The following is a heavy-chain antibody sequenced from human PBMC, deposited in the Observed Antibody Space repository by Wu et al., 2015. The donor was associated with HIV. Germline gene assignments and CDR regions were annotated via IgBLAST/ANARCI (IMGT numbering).Heavy chain of an antibody. CDR1: GGTFSSYA. CDR2: IIPIFGTA. Sequence: QVQLVQSGAEVKKPGSSVKVSCKASGGTFSSYAISWVRQAPGQGLEWMGRIIPIFGTANYAQKFQGRVTITADESTSTAYMELSSLRSEDTAVYYCARTYCSGGSCYGRGAYYFDYWGQGTLVTVSS. V-gene: IGHV1-69*13. D-gene: IGHD2-15*01. J-gene: IGHJ4*02. CDR3: ARTYCSGGSCYGRGAYYFDY.